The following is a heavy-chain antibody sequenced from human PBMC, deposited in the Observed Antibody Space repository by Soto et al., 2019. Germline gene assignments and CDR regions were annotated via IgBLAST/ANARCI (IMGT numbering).Heavy chain of an antibody. Sequence: PSETLSLTCAVSSGSISSSNWWSWVRQPPGKGLEWIGEIYHSGSTNYNPSLKSRVTISVDKSKNQFSLKLSSVTAADTAVYYCATTVTHYAFDIWGQGTMVTVS. CDR1: SGSISSSNW. CDR3: ATTVTHYAFDI. CDR2: IYHSGST. J-gene: IGHJ3*02. D-gene: IGHD4-17*01. V-gene: IGHV4-4*02.